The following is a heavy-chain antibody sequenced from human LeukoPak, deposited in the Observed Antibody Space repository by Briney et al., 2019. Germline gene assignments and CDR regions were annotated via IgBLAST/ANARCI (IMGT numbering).Heavy chain of an antibody. J-gene: IGHJ4*02. D-gene: IGHD3-10*01. V-gene: IGHV3-30*03. CDR3: ARGGPYGSGSFVDY. CDR2: ISYDGSNK. Sequence: PGGSLRLSCAASGFTFSSLGMHWVRQAPGKGLEWVALISYDGSNKYYADSVKGRFTISRDNSKNTLYLQMNSLRAEDTAVYYCARGGPYGSGSFVDYWGQGTLVTVSS. CDR1: GFTFSSLG.